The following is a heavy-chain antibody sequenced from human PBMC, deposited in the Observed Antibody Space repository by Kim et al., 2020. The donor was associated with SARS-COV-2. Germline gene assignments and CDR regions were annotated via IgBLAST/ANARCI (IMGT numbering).Heavy chain of an antibody. J-gene: IGHJ6*03. CDR1: GGSFSGYY. CDR3: ARGRREYSKELRGYYYYYYMDV. CDR2: INHSGST. D-gene: IGHD4-4*01. Sequence: SETLSLTCAVYGGSFSGYYWSWIRQPPGKGLEWIGEINHSGSTNYNPSLKSRVTISVDTSKNQFSLKLGSVTAADTAVYYCARGRREYSKELRGYYYYYYMDVWGKGTTVTVSS. V-gene: IGHV4-34*01.